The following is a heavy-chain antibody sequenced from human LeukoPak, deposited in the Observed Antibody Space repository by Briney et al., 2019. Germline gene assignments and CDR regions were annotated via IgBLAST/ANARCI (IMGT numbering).Heavy chain of an antibody. Sequence: SETLSLTCTVSGGSISSYYWGWIRQPPGKGLEWIGSIYYSGYTYYNPSLKSRVTISVDTSKNQFSLKLSSVTAADTAVYYCVREYYYDSSGYYTDPYDAFDIWGQGTMVTVSS. J-gene: IGHJ3*02. V-gene: IGHV4-39*07. D-gene: IGHD3-22*01. CDR2: IYYSGYT. CDR3: VREYYYDSSGYYTDPYDAFDI. CDR1: GGSISSYY.